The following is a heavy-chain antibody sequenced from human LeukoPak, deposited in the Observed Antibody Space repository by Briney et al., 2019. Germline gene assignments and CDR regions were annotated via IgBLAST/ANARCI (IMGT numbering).Heavy chain of an antibody. Sequence: PSETLSLTCTVSGGSISSGDYYWSWIRQPPGKGLEWIVYIYYSGSTYYNPSPKSRVTISVDTSKNQFSLKLSSVTAADTAVYYCGRAKALLYYYYGMDVWGKGTTVTVSS. CDR1: GGSISSGDYY. V-gene: IGHV4-30-4*01. D-gene: IGHD2-15*01. J-gene: IGHJ6*04. CDR3: GRAKALLYYYYGMDV. CDR2: IYYSGST.